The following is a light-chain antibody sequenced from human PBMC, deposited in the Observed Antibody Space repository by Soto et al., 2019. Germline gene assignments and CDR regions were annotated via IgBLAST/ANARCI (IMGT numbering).Light chain of an antibody. CDR2: PAS. J-gene: IGKJ1*01. Sequence: DIQMTQSPSSLSASVGDRVTITCRASQSISRYLNWCQQKPGKAPKVLIYPASSLQSGVPSRFSGSGSGTDFTLTISSLQPEDFATYYCQQSYRTPPWTFGQGTKVEIK. V-gene: IGKV1-39*01. CDR3: QQSYRTPPWT. CDR1: QSISRY.